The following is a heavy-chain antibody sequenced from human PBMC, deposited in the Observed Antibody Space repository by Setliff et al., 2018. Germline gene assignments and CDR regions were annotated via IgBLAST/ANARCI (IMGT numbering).Heavy chain of an antibody. D-gene: IGHD2-2*01. CDR1: GGSISSGSYY. CDR3: ARLYGGYCSSTSCFYFDY. CDR2: IYTSGST. J-gene: IGHJ4*02. Sequence: PSETLSLTCTVSGGSISSGSYYWSWIRQPAGKGLEWIGHIYTSGSTNYNPSLKSRVTISVDTSKNQFSLKLSSVTAADTAVYYCARLYGGYCSSTSCFYFDYWGQGTLVTVSS. V-gene: IGHV4-61*09.